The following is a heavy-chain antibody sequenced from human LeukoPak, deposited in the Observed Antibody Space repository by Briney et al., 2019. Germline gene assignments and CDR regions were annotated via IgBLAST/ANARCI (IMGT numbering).Heavy chain of an antibody. CDR1: GYSFTNYW. J-gene: IGHJ3*02. CDR2: IYPGDSET. Sequence: GESLKISCKTSGYSFTNYWIGWVRQMPGKGLEWMGIIYPGDSETRYSPSFQGQVTISADKSISTAYLQWSSLKASDTAMYYCARLVGGVGASRRAFDIWGQGTMVTVSS. CDR3: ARLVGGVGASRRAFDI. D-gene: IGHD1-26*01. V-gene: IGHV5-51*01.